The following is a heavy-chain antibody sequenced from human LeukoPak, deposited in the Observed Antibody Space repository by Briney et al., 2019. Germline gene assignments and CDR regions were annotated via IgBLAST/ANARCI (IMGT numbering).Heavy chain of an antibody. CDR3: VKSGGYGLIDY. V-gene: IGHV4-34*01. CDR2: IYSSGST. CDR1: GGSLSDYY. D-gene: IGHD1-26*01. Sequence: SETLSLTCAVYGGSLSDYYWSWIRQPPGKGLEWIGNIYSSGSTYYNASLQSRVTISIDTSKNQFSLRLSSVTAADTAMYYCVKSGGYGLIDYWGQGTRVTVSS. J-gene: IGHJ4*02.